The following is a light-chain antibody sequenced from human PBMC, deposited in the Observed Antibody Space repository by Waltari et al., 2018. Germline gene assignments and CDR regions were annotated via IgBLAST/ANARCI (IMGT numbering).Light chain of an antibody. CDR1: QSVTTN. CDR3: HQYNDGPPFN. V-gene: IGKV3-15*01. CDR2: CAS. Sequence: EIVMTQSPATLSVSPGERAIISCRASQSVTTNLAWYQQKPGQPPRLLIYCASTRATDIPARFSGSGSGTEFTLTITSLQSEDFAVYYCHQYNDGPPFNFGQGTKLEIK. J-gene: IGKJ2*01.